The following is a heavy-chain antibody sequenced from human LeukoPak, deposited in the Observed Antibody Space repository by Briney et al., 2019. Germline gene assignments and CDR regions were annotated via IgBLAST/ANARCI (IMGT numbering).Heavy chain of an antibody. D-gene: IGHD6-13*01. V-gene: IGHV3-21*01. CDR1: GFTFSSYS. CDR3: ARSPGIAAAGTSDFDY. CDR2: ISSSSSYI. J-gene: IGHJ4*02. Sequence: PGGSLRLSCAASGFTFSSYSMNWVRQAPGKGLEWVSSISSSSSYIYYADSVKGRFTISRDNAKNSLYLQMNSLRAEDTAVYYCARSPGIAAAGTSDFDYWGQGTLVTVSS.